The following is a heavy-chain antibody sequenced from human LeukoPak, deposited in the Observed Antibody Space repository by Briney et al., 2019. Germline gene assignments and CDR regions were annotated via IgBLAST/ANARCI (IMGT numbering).Heavy chain of an antibody. J-gene: IGHJ4*02. Sequence: SETLSLTCAVYGXSFSGYYGSWIRQPPGKGLEWIGEINHSGSTNYNPSLKSRVTISVDTSKNQFSLKLSSVTAADTAVYYCASPRIAAARRLDYWGQGTLVTVSS. CDR3: ASPRIAAARRLDY. CDR2: INHSGST. V-gene: IGHV4-34*01. D-gene: IGHD6-13*01. CDR1: GXSFSGYY.